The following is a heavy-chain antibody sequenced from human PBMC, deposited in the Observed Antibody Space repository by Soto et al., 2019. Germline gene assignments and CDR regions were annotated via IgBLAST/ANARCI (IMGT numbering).Heavy chain of an antibody. D-gene: IGHD6-19*01. CDR3: ARLPFAYSSGWYRESDY. J-gene: IGHJ4*02. CDR2: MNPNSGNT. Sequence: ASVKVSCKASGYTFTSYDINWVRQATGQGLERMGWMNPNSGNTGYSQKFQGRVTMTRNTSISTAYMELSSLRSEDTAVYYCARLPFAYSSGWYRESDYWGQGTLVTVSS. CDR1: GYTFTSYD. V-gene: IGHV1-8*01.